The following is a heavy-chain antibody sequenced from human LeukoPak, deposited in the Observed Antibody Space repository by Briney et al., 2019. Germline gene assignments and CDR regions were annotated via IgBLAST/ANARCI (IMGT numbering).Heavy chain of an antibody. J-gene: IGHJ4*02. CDR3: ARSVVGDIDY. CDR2: VSAYNGNT. Sequence: ASVKVSCKASGYTFTSYGISWVRQAPGQGLEWMGRVSAYNGNTNYAQKLQGRVTMTTDTSTSTAYMELRSLRSDDTDVYSCARSVVGDIDYWGQGTLVTVSS. CDR1: GYTFTSYG. V-gene: IGHV1-18*01. D-gene: IGHD1-26*01.